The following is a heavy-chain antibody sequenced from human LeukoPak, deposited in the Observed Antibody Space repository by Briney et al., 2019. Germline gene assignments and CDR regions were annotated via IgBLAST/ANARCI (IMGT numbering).Heavy chain of an antibody. V-gene: IGHV4-61*01. CDR1: GGSLNTPNYY. CDR2: IYYSGST. Sequence: SETLSLTCTVSGGSLNTPNYYWGWIRQTPGKGLEWIGYIYYSGSTNYNPSLKSRVIISVDTSKNQFSLKLSSVTAADTAVYYCARVEEGYGSGRRENYYYYYMDVWGKGTTVTISS. CDR3: ARVEEGYGSGRRENYYYYYMDV. J-gene: IGHJ6*03. D-gene: IGHD3-10*01.